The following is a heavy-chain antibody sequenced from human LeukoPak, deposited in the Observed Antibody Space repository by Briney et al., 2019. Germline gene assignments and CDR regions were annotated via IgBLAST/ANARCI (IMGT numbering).Heavy chain of an antibody. D-gene: IGHD3-3*01. CDR1: GGSFSGYY. V-gene: IGHV4-34*01. CDR2: INHSGST. CDR3: ARGGTYDFWSGYYDWFDP. J-gene: IGHJ5*02. Sequence: SQTLSLTCAVYGGSFSGYYWSWIRQPPGKGLEWIGEINHSGSTNYNPSLKSRVTISVDTSKNQFSLKLSSVTAADTAVYYCARGGTYDFWSGYYDWFDPWGQGTLVTVSS.